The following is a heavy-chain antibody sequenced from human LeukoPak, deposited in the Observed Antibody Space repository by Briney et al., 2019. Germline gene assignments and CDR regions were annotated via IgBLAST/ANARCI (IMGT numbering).Heavy chain of an antibody. Sequence: GGSLRLSCVASGFTFSNYAMTWVRQAPGKGLEWVSDISGSGGITYYADSVRGRLTISRDNSLNTLYLQMNSLRAEDTAVYYCAKAVAGYWYFDLWGRGTLLTVSS. V-gene: IGHV3-23*01. D-gene: IGHD6-19*01. J-gene: IGHJ2*01. CDR3: AKAVAGYWYFDL. CDR2: ISGSGGIT. CDR1: GFTFSNYA.